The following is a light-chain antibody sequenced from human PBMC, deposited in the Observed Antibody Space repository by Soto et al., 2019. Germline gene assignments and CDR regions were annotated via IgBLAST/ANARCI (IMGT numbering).Light chain of an antibody. Sequence: QSVLTQPPSASGTPGQRVTISCSGSSSNIGSNAVNWYQQLPGTAPKLLVYRTDHRPSGVPDRFSGSKSGTSASLAISGLQSEDESYYYCASWDDMLSGPVLGGGTKMTVL. CDR1: SSNIGSNA. J-gene: IGLJ2*01. V-gene: IGLV1-44*01. CDR3: ASWDDMLSGPV. CDR2: RTD.